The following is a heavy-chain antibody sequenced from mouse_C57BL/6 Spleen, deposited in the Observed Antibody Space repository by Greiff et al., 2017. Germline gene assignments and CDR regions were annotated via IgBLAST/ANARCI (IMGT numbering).Heavy chain of an antibody. J-gene: IGHJ2*01. V-gene: IGHV1-69*01. D-gene: IGHD2-2*01. CDR2: IDPSDSYT. CDR1: GYTFTSYW. Sequence: QVQLQQPGAELVMPGASVKLSCKASGYTFTSYWMHWVKPRPGQGLEWIGEIDPSDSYTNYNQKIKGKSTLTVDNSSSTAYMQLSSLTSADSAVYYCARGLSLDYWGQGTTLTVSS. CDR3: ARGLSLDY.